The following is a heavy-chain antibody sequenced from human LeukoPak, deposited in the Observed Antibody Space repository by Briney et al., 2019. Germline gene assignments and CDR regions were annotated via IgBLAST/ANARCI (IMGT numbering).Heavy chain of an antibody. CDR1: GFTFSGYW. CDR2: INEDGSIT. Sequence: GSLLLSCATSGFTFSGYWMHWVRPVPGKGLDWVSRINEDGSITTHADSVKGRFTISRDNARNTLYLQMNSLRSEDTAVYYCARDLGGIAGSWGQGTLVTVSS. D-gene: IGHD1-26*01. V-gene: IGHV3-74*01. J-gene: IGHJ4*02. CDR3: ARDLGGIAGS.